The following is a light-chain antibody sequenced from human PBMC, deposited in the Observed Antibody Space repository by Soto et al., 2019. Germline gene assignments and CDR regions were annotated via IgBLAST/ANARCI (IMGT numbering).Light chain of an antibody. J-gene: IGLJ2*01. CDR2: QNN. Sequence: QSVLTQPPSVSGAPGQRVSISCTGSSSNIGAGYDVHWYEHLPGTAPKLLIYQNNNRPSGVPDRFSGSKSGTPASLAITGLQAEDEADYYCQSYDSSLSAVVFGGGTKLTVL. V-gene: IGLV1-40*01. CDR1: SSNIGAGYD. CDR3: QSYDSSLSAVV.